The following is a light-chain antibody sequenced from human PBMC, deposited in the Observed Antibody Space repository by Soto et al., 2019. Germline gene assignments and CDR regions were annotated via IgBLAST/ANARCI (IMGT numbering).Light chain of an antibody. CDR2: GNS. Sequence: QSVLTQPPSVSGAPGQRVTISCTGSRSNIGAGYDVHWYQQLPGTAPKLLIYGNSNRPSGVPDRFSGSKSGSSASLAITGLQAEDEADYYCQSYDSSLSVVFGGGTKVTVL. J-gene: IGLJ2*01. V-gene: IGLV1-40*01. CDR1: RSNIGAGYD. CDR3: QSYDSSLSVV.